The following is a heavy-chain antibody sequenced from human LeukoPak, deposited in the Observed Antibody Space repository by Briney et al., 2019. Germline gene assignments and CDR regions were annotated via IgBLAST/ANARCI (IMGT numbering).Heavy chain of an antibody. CDR2: ISYDGSNK. CDR1: GFTFSSYG. Sequence: GGSLRLSCAASGFTFSSYGMHWVRQAPGKGLEWVAVISYDGSNKYYADSVKGRFTISRDNSKNTLYLQMNSLRAEDTAVYYCAKELLWFGELILGPFDYWGQGTLVTVSS. D-gene: IGHD3-10*01. J-gene: IGHJ4*02. CDR3: AKELLWFGELILGPFDY. V-gene: IGHV3-30*18.